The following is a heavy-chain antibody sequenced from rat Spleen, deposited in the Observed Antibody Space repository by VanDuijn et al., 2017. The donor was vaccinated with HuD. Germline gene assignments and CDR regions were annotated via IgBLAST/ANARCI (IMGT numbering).Heavy chain of an antibody. CDR1: GYTITSGY. V-gene: IGHV3-4*01. CDR3: ARSDYYYSVLNY. J-gene: IGHJ2*01. Sequence: EIQLQESGPGLVKPSQSLSLTCSVTGYTITSGYDWNWIRKFPGNKMEWMGYISYSGSTNYNPSLKSRISITRDTSKNQFFLQLNSLTTEDSATYYCARSDYYYSVLNYWGQGVMVTVSS. D-gene: IGHD1-1*01. CDR2: ISYSGST.